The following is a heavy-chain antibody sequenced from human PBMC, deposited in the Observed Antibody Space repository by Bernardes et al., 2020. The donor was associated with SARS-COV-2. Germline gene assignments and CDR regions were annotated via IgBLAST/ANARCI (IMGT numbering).Heavy chain of an antibody. CDR3: TGDYLY. J-gene: IGHJ4*02. CDR2: MRSKPKGYAT. CDR1: GFNFSGSA. D-gene: IGHD4-17*01. Sequence: GGSLRLSCAASGFNFSGSAIQWVRQPSGKGLEGIGRMRSKPKGYATTYAASLKGRFVISRDDSRNTAYLQIHSLKIEDTAVYYCTGDYLYWDQGTLVSVSS. V-gene: IGHV3-73*01.